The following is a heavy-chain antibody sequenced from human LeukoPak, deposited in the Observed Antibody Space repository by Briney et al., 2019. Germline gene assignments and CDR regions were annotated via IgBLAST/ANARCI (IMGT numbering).Heavy chain of an antibody. CDR1: GYSISSGYY. V-gene: IGHV4-38-2*02. J-gene: IGHJ4*02. D-gene: IGHD3-3*01. CDR3: ARGGEWSPFDY. CDR2: IYHSGST. Sequence: SETLSLTCTVSGYSISSGYYWGWIRQPPGKGLEWIGSIYHSGSTYYNPSLKSRVTISVDTSKNQFSLKLGSVTAADTAVYYCARGGEWSPFDYWGQGTLVTVSS.